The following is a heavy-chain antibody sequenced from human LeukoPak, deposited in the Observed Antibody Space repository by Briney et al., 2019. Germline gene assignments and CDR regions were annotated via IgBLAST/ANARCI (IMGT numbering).Heavy chain of an antibody. CDR3: ARVSHIAAAFSLLSHNYGMDV. D-gene: IGHD6-13*01. V-gene: IGHV3-48*03. CDR2: ISGGGDTI. CDR1: GFTSSGDE. J-gene: IGHJ6*02. Sequence: RGGSLRLSCVDSGFTSSGDEVNWVREAPGKGLEWGSYISGGGDTIDDAVPVKGRFTLSRDNATNSLYMQMNSLRGEDTAVYYCARVSHIAAAFSLLSHNYGMDVWGQGTTVTVSS.